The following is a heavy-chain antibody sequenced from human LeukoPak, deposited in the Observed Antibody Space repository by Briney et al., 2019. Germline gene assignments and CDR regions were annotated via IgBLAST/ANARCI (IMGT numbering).Heavy chain of an antibody. CDR3: ARSDYSSGWCGY. J-gene: IGHJ4*02. Sequence: APVKVSCKASGYTFTSYYIHWVRQAPGQGLEWMGIINPTGGSTSYAQKFQDRITMTRDTSTSTVYMELSSLRSEDTAVYYCARSDYSSGWCGYWGQGTLVTVSS. V-gene: IGHV1-46*01. CDR1: GYTFTSYY. D-gene: IGHD6-19*01. CDR2: INPTGGST.